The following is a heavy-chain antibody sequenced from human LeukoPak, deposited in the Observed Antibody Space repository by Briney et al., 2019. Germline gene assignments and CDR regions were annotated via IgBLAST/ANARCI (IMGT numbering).Heavy chain of an antibody. D-gene: IGHD2-2*01. V-gene: IGHV4-59*08. CDR1: GGSINTYY. CDR2: IYYSGTT. J-gene: IGHJ4*02. CDR3: ARRGRSSTDPFEY. Sequence: SETLSLTCTVSGGSINTYYWYWIRQPPGKGLEWIGYIYYSGTTKYSTSLKSRVTLSLDTPKNRIFLRLTSVTAADTAVYYCARRGRSSTDPFEYWGQGTLVTVSS.